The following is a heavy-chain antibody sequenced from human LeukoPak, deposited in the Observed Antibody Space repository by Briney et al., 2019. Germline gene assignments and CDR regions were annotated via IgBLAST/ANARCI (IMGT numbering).Heavy chain of an antibody. CDR3: ARIGSGNYYWFDP. CDR1: GASMSSFY. V-gene: IGHV4-59*01. CDR2: IYDSGGT. D-gene: IGHD3-10*01. J-gene: IGHJ5*02. Sequence: SETLSLTCTVSGASMSSFYWSWIRQPPGKRLEWIGYIYDSGGTNYNPSVERRVTISVDTSKNQFSLRLMSRTAADTAVYYCARIGSGNYYWFDPWGQGTLVTVSS.